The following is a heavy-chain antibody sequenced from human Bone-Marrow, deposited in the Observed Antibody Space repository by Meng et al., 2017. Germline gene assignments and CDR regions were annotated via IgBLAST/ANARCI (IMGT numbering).Heavy chain of an antibody. CDR1: GGTFSSYA. CDR3: AGADKVATNNPLVY. CDR2: IIPIFGTA. V-gene: IGHV1-69*05. D-gene: IGHD5-12*01. J-gene: IGHJ4*02. Sequence: SVKLSCKASGGTFSSYAIIWVRQAPGRGLEWMGGIIPIFGTANEEQKFQGRVTITTDESTSTAYMELSSLGSEDTAVYYCAGADKVATNNPLVYWGQGTLVTVSS.